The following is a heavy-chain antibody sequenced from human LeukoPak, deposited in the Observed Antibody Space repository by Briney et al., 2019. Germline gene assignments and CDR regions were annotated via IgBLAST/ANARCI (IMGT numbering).Heavy chain of an antibody. CDR2: INHSGST. D-gene: IGHD6-19*01. CDR1: GGSFSGYY. V-gene: IGHV4-34*01. J-gene: IGHJ4*02. CDR3: ARFGSGWHYFDY. Sequence: HPSETLSLTCAVYGGSFSGYYWSWIRQPPGKGLEWIGEINHSGSTNYNPSLKSRVTISVDTSKNQFSLKLSSVTAADTAVYYCARFGSGWHYFDYWGQGTLVTVSS.